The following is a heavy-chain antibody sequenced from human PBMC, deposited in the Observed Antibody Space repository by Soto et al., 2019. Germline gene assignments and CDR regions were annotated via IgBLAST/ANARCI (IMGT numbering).Heavy chain of an antibody. CDR2: IYHSGST. D-gene: IGHD5-12*01. CDR1: DSSISGGRYS. V-gene: IGHV4-30-2*01. CDR3: ARRRGFPYYYGMDV. Sequence: SETLSLTFAVSDSSISGGRYSWSWIRQPPGKGLEWIGYIYHSGSTYYNPSLKSRVTISVDRSKNQFSLKLSSVTAADTAVYYCARRRGFPYYYGMDVWGQGTTVTVSS. J-gene: IGHJ6*02.